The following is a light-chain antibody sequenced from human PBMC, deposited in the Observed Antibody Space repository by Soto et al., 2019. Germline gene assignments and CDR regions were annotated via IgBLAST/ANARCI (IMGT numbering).Light chain of an antibody. CDR1: SGHNSYA. CDR3: QTWGTGIHVV. Sequence: QSVLTQSPSASASLGASVKLTCTLTSGHNSYAIAWHQQRPGKGPRFLMKLKSDGSLTKGDGIPDRFSGSSSGAERYLTISSLQSEDEADYYCQTWGTGIHVVFGGGTKLTVL. J-gene: IGLJ2*01. CDR2: LKSDGSL. V-gene: IGLV4-69*01.